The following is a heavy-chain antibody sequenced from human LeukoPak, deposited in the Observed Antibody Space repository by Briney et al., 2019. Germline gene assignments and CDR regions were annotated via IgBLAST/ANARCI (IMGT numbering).Heavy chain of an antibody. CDR1: GFTFSSYG. J-gene: IGHJ1*01. D-gene: IGHD6-19*01. Sequence: PGGSLRLSCAASGFTFSSYGMHWVRQAPGKGLEWVAVISYDGSNKYYADSVKGRFTISRDNSKNTLYPQMNSLRAEDTAVYYCAKVGRPSVAGTSEYFQHWGQGTLVTVSS. CDR2: ISYDGSNK. CDR3: AKVGRPSVAGTSEYFQH. V-gene: IGHV3-30*18.